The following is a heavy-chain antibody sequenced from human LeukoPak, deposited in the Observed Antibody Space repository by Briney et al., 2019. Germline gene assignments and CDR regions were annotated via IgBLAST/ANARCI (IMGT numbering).Heavy chain of an antibody. J-gene: IGHJ4*02. CDR1: GGTLSSYA. D-gene: IGHD3-22*01. CDR3: ASGYYYDSSGYQLDY. V-gene: IGHV1-69*05. Sequence: ASVKVSCKASGGTLSSYAISWVRQAPGQGLEWMGGIIPIFGTANYAQKFQGRVTITTDESTSTAYMELSSLRSEDTAVYYCASGYYYDSSGYQLDYWGQGTLVTVSS. CDR2: IIPIFGTA.